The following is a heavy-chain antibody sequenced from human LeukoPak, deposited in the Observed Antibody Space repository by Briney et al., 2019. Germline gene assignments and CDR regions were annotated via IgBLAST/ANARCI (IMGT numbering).Heavy chain of an antibody. CDR3: SGSYSPYYYYGMDV. V-gene: IGHV4-34*01. CDR1: GGSFSGYY. D-gene: IGHD3-10*01. Sequence: SETLSLTCAVYGGSFSGYYWSWIRQPPGKGLEWIGEINHSGSTNYDPSLKSRVTISVDTSKNQFSLKLSSVTAADTAVYFCSGSYSPYYYYGMDVWGQGTTVTVSS. CDR2: INHSGST. J-gene: IGHJ6*02.